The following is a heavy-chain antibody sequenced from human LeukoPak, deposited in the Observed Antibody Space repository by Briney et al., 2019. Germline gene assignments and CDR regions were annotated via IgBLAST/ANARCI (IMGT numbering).Heavy chain of an antibody. CDR3: ARGPVRGYYDSSVHLFDP. J-gene: IGHJ5*02. V-gene: IGHV4-39*07. CDR2: TYYSGST. D-gene: IGHD3-22*01. Sequence: SETLSLTCTVSGGSISSSSYYWGWIRQPPGKGLEWIGSTYYSGSTYYNPSLKSRVTISVDTSKNQFSLKLSSVTAADTAVYYCARGPVRGYYDSSVHLFDPWGQGTLVTVSS. CDR1: GGSISSSSYY.